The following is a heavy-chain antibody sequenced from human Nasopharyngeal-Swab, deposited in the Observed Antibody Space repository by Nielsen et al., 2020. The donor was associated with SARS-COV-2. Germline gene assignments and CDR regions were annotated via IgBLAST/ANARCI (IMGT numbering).Heavy chain of an antibody. Sequence: ASVKVSCKASGYTFTSYDINWVRQATGQGLEWMGWMNPNSGNTGYAQKFQGRVTMTRNTSISTAYMELSSLRSEDTAVYYGARAPTGTIFGVVTAFDYWGQGTLVTVSS. J-gene: IGHJ4*02. CDR3: ARAPTGTIFGVVTAFDY. CDR1: GYTFTSYD. CDR2: MNPNSGNT. V-gene: IGHV1-8*01. D-gene: IGHD3-3*01.